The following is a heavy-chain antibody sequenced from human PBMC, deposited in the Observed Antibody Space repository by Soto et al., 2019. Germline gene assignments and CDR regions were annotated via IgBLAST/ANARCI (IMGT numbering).Heavy chain of an antibody. CDR2: IIPIFGTV. CDR1: GGTFSSYA. CDR3: ASATGYYYYGMDV. D-gene: IGHD2-15*01. V-gene: IGHV1-69*13. Sequence: SVKVSCKASGGTFSSYAISWVRQAPGQGLEWMGGIIPIFGTVNYAQKFQGRVTITADESTSTAYMELSSLRSEDTAVYYCASATGYYYYGMDVWGQGTTVTVSS. J-gene: IGHJ6*02.